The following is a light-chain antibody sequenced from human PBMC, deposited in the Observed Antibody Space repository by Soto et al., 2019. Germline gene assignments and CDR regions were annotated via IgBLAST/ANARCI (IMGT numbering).Light chain of an antibody. CDR2: DVT. Sequence: QSALTQPASVSGSPGQSITISCTGTSGDIATYNYVSWYQQQSGKAPKLLIYDVTKRPSGVSDRFSGSKSGNTASLTISGLQAEDEAAYYCCSYTTSTTYVFGTGTKVTVL. V-gene: IGLV2-14*03. J-gene: IGLJ1*01. CDR3: CSYTTSTTYV. CDR1: SGDIATYNY.